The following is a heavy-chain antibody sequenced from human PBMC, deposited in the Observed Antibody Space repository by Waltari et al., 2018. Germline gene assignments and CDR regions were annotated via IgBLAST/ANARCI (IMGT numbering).Heavy chain of an antibody. CDR2: INRDGSST. J-gene: IGHJ4*02. Sequence: EVQLVESGGGLVQPGGSVRLSCAASGFTFSNYWMHWVGKAPGKGLVWVSRINRDGSSTNYADSVKGRFTIFRDNAKNTLYLEINSLRAEDTAVYYCARDLYDIWSGYYFDSWGQGTLVTVSS. V-gene: IGHV3-74*01. CDR3: ARDLYDIWSGYYFDS. D-gene: IGHD3-3*01. CDR1: GFTFSNYW.